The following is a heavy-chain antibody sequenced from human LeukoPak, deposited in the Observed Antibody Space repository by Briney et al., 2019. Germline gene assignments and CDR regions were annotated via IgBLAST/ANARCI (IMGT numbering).Heavy chain of an antibody. CDR2: IDSDGKTI. CDR1: RFKFNDYY. J-gene: IGHJ3*02. D-gene: IGHD3-10*02. V-gene: IGHV3-11*01. CDR3: ARDHVVGFDI. Sequence: GGSLRLSCVASRFKFNDYYMGWIRQAPGKGLEWLAYIDSDGKTIDCGDSVKGRFTISRDNPENSLYLQMNSLRPEDTAVYYCARDHVVGFDIWGQGTMVTVSS.